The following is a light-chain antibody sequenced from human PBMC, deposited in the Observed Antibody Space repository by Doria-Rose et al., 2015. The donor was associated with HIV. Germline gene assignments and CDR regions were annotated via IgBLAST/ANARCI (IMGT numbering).Light chain of an antibody. CDR2: DGS. CDR1: QSFSSAY. J-gene: IGKJ1*01. Sequence: TQSPGTLSLSPGERATLSCRASQSFSSAYLAWYQQKPGQAPSHLIYDGSTMATGIPDRFSASGSGTDFTLTINRLEPEDFALYYCHQYGTSWTFGQGTKVEI. CDR3: HQYGTSWT. V-gene: IGKV3-20*01.